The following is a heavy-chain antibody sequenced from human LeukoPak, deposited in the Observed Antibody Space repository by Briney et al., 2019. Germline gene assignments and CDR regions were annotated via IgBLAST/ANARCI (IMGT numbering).Heavy chain of an antibody. D-gene: IGHD3-22*01. CDR2: IYYSGST. CDR1: GGSMSSYH. Sequence: SETLSLTCTVSGGSMSSYHWNWIRQPPGKRLEWIGDIYYSGSTNYNPSLKSRVTISVDTSKNQLSLKLSSVTAADTAVYYCAREYYDSSGYSLEAFDIWGQGTMVTVSS. CDR3: AREYYDSSGYSLEAFDI. J-gene: IGHJ3*02. V-gene: IGHV4-59*01.